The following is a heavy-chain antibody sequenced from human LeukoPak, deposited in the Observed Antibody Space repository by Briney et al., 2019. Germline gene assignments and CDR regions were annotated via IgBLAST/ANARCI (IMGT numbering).Heavy chain of an antibody. V-gene: IGHV3-33*01. CDR3: ARDRLEAVTDDDYFDY. CDR1: GFTFRNHG. CDR2: IWYDGSNK. D-gene: IGHD2-21*02. J-gene: IGHJ4*02. Sequence: GGSLRLSCAASGFTFRNHGMHWVRQAPGKGPEWVALIWYDGSNKYYGDSVKGRFTISRDNSKNTVYLQMNSLRAEDTGVYYCARDRLEAVTDDDYFDYWGQGTLVTVSS.